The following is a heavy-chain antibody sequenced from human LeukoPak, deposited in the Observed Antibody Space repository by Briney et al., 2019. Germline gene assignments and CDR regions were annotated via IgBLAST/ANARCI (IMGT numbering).Heavy chain of an antibody. D-gene: IGHD3-9*01. V-gene: IGHV3-66*04. J-gene: IGHJ3*01. Sequence: GGSLRLSCEASGFTFSDYGMHWVRQAPGKGLEWVSVIYSGGSAYYADSVKGRFTISRDNSKNTLYLQMNSLRADDTAVYYCASQRRVDLGFAFNLWGQGTMVTVSS. CDR3: ASQRRVDLGFAFNL. CDR2: IYSGGSA. CDR1: GFTFSDYG.